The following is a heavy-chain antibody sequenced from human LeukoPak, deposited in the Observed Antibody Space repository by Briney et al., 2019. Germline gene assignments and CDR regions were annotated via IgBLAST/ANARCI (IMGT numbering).Heavy chain of an antibody. V-gene: IGHV4-59*02. Sequence: PSETLSLTCTVSGASVSSYYWSWIRQPPGKGLEWIGYIYYSGNTNYNPSLDSRATLSVDTSKNQFSLRLTSVTAADTAVYYCARVGSSAAAGTVDYWGQGTLVTVSS. J-gene: IGHJ4*02. CDR1: GASVSSYY. CDR3: ARVGSSAAAGTVDY. D-gene: IGHD6-13*01. CDR2: IYYSGNT.